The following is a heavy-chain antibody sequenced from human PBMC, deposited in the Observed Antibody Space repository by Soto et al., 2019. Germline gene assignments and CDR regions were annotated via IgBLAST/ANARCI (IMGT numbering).Heavy chain of an antibody. V-gene: IGHV3-7*01. CDR2: IKQDGSAK. Sequence: GWSLRLSCVASGFTFLGDWMSWVRQAPGKGLEWVANIKQDGSAKQYLDSVRGRFTISRDNSKNSVYLQMNSLRAADTAVYYCARGSTWQGRDWFDPWGQGTLVTVSS. D-gene: IGHD6-13*01. CDR3: ARGSTWQGRDWFDP. J-gene: IGHJ5*02. CDR1: GFTFLGDW.